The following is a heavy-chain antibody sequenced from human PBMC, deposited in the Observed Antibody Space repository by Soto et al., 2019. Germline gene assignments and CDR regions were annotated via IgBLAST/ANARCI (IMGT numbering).Heavy chain of an antibody. V-gene: IGHV4-31*03. D-gene: IGHD2-8*02. CDR2: ISHRGNT. Sequence: QVQLQESGPGLVKPTETLSLTCTVSGASISSGGYVWSWIRQHPGKGLEWIGYISHRGNTYYNPSLKSRVIISADTSRDQFSLNLSSLTSADTALYHCARRTGGLGTDYGMDVWGQGTTVTVSS. CDR1: GASISSGGYV. CDR3: ARRTGGLGTDYGMDV. J-gene: IGHJ6*02.